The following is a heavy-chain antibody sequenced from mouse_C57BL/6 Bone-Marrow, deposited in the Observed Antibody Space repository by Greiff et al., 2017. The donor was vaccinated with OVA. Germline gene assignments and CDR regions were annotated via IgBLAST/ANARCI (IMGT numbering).Heavy chain of an antibody. V-gene: IGHV1-82*01. CDR2: IYPGDGDT. Sequence: QVQLQQSGPELVKPGASVKISCKASGYAFSSSWMNWVKQRPGKGLEWIGRIYPGDGDTNYNGKFKGKATLTADKSSSTAYMQISSLTSEDSAVYFCAPLRPGFAYWGQGTLVTVSA. J-gene: IGHJ3*01. CDR3: APLRPGFAY. CDR1: GYAFSSSW. D-gene: IGHD3-2*02.